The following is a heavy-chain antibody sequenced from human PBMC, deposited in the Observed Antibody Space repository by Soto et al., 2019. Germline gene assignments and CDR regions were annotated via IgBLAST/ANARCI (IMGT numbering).Heavy chain of an antibody. CDR1: GFTFDDYA. J-gene: IGHJ4*02. Sequence: EVQLVESGGGLVQPGRSLRLSCAASGFTFDDYAMHWVRQPPGKGLEWVSGISWNSCSIGYADSVKGRFTISRDNAKNSLYLQMNSLRAEDTALYYCAKEAPGIAADGTGDYFDYWGQGTLVTVSS. CDR3: AKEAPGIAADGTGDYFDY. D-gene: IGHD6-13*01. CDR2: ISWNSCSI. V-gene: IGHV3-9*01.